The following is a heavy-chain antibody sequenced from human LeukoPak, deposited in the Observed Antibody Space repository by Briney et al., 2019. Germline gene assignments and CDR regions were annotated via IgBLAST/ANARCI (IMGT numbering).Heavy chain of an antibody. V-gene: IGHV1-8*03. J-gene: IGHJ4*02. D-gene: IGHD6-13*01. CDR2: MNPNSGNT. CDR1: GYTFTGYY. Sequence: ASVKVSCKASGYTFTGYYMHWVRQAPGQGLEWMGWMNPNSGNTGYAQKFQGRVTITRNTSISTAYMELSSLRSEDTAVYYCARRRGIAAAGFDYWGQGTLITVSS. CDR3: ARRRGIAAAGFDY.